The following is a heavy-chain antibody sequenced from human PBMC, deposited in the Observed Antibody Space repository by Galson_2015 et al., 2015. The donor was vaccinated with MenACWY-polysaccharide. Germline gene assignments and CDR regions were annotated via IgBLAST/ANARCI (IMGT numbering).Heavy chain of an antibody. J-gene: IGHJ4*02. CDR3: ARERWVRGVFFDQ. V-gene: IGHV3-7*01. CDR1: GLTFSNFW. CDR2: IKQDGSEK. Sequence: SLRLSCAASGLTFSNFWMSWVRQAPGKELEWVASIKQDGSEKYLVHSLKGRFTISRDNAENSLFLQMNSLRAEDTAVYYCARERWVRGVFFDQWGQGTLVTVSS. D-gene: IGHD3-10*01.